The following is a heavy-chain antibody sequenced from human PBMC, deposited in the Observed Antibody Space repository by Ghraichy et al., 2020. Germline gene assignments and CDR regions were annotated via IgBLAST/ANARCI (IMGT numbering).Heavy chain of an antibody. V-gene: IGHV4-39*01. J-gene: IGHJ4*02. CDR1: GGSISSSSYY. CDR3: ARRAYGDHEFDY. Sequence: SETLSLTCTVSGGSISSSSYYWGWIRQPPGKGLEWIGSIYYSGSTYYNPSLKSRVTISVDTSKNQFSLKLSSVTAADTAVYYCARRAYGDHEFDYWGQGTLVTVSS. D-gene: IGHD4-17*01. CDR2: IYYSGST.